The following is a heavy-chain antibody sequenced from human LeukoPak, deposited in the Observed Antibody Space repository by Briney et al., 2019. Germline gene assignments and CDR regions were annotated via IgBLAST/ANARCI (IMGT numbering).Heavy chain of an antibody. Sequence: GGSLRLSCAASGFPFSSYAMSWVRQAPGKGLEWVSTISNSDDSTYYADSVKGRFTISRDNSEDTLFLRMNSLRAEDTAVYYCAKATGYLLWGQGTLVIVSS. D-gene: IGHD1-14*01. J-gene: IGHJ4*02. CDR3: AKATGYLL. V-gene: IGHV3-23*01. CDR1: GFPFSSYA. CDR2: ISNSDDST.